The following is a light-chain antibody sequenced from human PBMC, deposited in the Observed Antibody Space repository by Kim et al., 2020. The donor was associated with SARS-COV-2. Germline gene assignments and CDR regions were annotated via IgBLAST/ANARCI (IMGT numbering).Light chain of an antibody. J-gene: IGLJ2*01. CDR2: YDT. CDR3: QVWDSSSDHVV. V-gene: IGLV3-21*04. Sequence: APGKTDRITCGGNNIGRQSVHGYQQKPGQAPVLVLYYDTNRPSGIPERFSGSNSGNTATLTISRVEAGDEADYYCQVWDSSSDHVVFGGGTQLTVL. CDR1: NIGRQS.